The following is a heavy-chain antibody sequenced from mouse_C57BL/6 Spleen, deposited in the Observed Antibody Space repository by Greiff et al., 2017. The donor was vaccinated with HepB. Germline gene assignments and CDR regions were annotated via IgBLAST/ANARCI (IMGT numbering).Heavy chain of an antibody. V-gene: IGHV1-55*01. CDR1: GYTFTSYW. CDR2: IYPGSGST. Sequence: QIQLQQSGAELVKPGASVKMSCKASGYTFTSYWITWVKQRPGQGLEWIGDIYPGSGSTNYNEKFKSKATLTVDTSSSTAYMQLSSLTSEDSAVYYCAREDDGYFYWGQGTTLTVSS. CDR3: AREDDGYFY. D-gene: IGHD2-3*01. J-gene: IGHJ2*01.